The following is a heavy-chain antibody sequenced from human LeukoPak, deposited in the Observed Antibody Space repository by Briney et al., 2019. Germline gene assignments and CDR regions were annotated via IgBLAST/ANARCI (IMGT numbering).Heavy chain of an antibody. CDR2: INPSGGST. Sequence: ASVKVSCKASGYTFTSYYMHWVRQAPGQGLEWMGIINPSGGSTSYARKFQGRVTMTRDMSTSTVYMELSSLRSEDTAVYYCARGWVTGGDFDYWGQGTLVTVSS. D-gene: IGHD7-27*01. CDR3: ARGWVTGGDFDY. V-gene: IGHV1-46*01. CDR1: GYTFTSYY. J-gene: IGHJ4*02.